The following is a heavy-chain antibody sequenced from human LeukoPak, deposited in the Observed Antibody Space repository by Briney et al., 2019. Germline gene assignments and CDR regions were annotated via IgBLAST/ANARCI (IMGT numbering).Heavy chain of an antibody. D-gene: IGHD6-13*01. J-gene: IGHJ6*03. CDR2: IIPIFGTA. V-gene: IGHV1-69*06. CDR3: ARVVGLTGYSSSWYSGYYYYMDV. CDR1: GGTFSSYA. Sequence: ASVKVSCKASGGTFSSYAISWVRQAPGQGLEWMGGIIPIFGTANYAQKFRGRVTITADKSTSTAYMELSSLRSEGTAVYYCARVVGLTGYSSSWYSGYYYYMDVWGKGTTVTVSS.